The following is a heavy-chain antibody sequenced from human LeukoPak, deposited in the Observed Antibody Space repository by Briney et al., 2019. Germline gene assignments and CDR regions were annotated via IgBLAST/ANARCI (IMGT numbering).Heavy chain of an antibody. Sequence: GGSLRLSCVASGFPFSSFWMTWVRQAPGKGLEWVSSIDNDGSYIYYADSVKGRFTLSRDNAENSVHLQMISLRAEDTAVYYCATKYSAGWLFDYWGQGTLVTVSS. CDR1: GFPFSSFW. V-gene: IGHV3-21*01. CDR2: IDNDGSYI. D-gene: IGHD5-12*01. J-gene: IGHJ4*02. CDR3: ATKYSAGWLFDY.